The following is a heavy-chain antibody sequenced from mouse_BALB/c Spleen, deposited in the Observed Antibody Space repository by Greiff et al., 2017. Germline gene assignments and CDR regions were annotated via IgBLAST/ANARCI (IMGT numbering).Heavy chain of an antibody. J-gene: IGHJ3*01. V-gene: IGHV1S132*01. CDR3: ARWGYGFDY. D-gene: IGHD3-1*01. CDR2: IYPGTGST. Sequence: QVQLQQSGPELVRPGASVKLSCKTSGYTFTSYWIHWVKQRPGQGLEWIARIYPGTGSTYYNEKFKGKATLTVDKSSSTAYMRLSSLTSEDSAVYYGARWGYGFDYWGQGTLVTVSA. CDR1: GYTFTSYW.